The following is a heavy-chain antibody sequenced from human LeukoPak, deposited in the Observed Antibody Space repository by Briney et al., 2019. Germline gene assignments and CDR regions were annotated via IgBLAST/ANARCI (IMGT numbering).Heavy chain of an antibody. CDR1: GFTFSNAW. Sequence: GGSLRLSCAASGFTFSNAWMSWVRQAPGKGLEWVGRIKSITDGGTTDYAAPVKGRFTISRDDSKNTLYLQMNSLKTEDTAVYYCTTTNYYWGQGTLVTVSS. CDR2: IKSITDGGTT. CDR3: TTTNYY. D-gene: IGHD5-24*01. J-gene: IGHJ4*02. V-gene: IGHV3-15*01.